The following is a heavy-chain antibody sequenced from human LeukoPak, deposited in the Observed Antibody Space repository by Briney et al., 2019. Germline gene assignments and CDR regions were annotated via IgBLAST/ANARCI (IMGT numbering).Heavy chain of an antibody. CDR2: FDPEDGET. Sequence: ASVKVSCKVSGYTLTELSMHWVRQAPGKGLEWMGGFDPEDGETIYAQKFQGRDTMTEDTSTDTAYMELSSLRSEDTAVYYCATVTGAYYYYGMDVWGQGTTVTVSS. D-gene: IGHD3-10*01. CDR3: ATVTGAYYYYGMDV. CDR1: GYTLTELS. V-gene: IGHV1-24*01. J-gene: IGHJ6*02.